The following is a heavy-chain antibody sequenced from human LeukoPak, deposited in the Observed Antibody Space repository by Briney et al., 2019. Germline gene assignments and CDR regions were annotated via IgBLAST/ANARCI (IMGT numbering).Heavy chain of an antibody. Sequence: GGSLRLSCAASGFTFNDAWMSWVRQVPEKGLEWVGRVKSKTDGGTIDYAAPVKGRFTISRDDSKNTLYLQMNGLKTEDTAVYYCATDPQQLGYWGQGTLVTVSS. CDR2: VKSKTDGGTI. CDR3: ATDPQQLGY. V-gene: IGHV3-15*01. CDR1: GFTFNDAW. J-gene: IGHJ4*02. D-gene: IGHD6-13*01.